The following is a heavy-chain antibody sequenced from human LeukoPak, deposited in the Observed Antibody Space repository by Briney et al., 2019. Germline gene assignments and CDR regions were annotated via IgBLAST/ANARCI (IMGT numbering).Heavy chain of an antibody. CDR1: GASISSGSYY. D-gene: IGHD3-22*01. CDR3: ARDSDYYDSSGSPG. V-gene: IGHV4-61*02. CDR2: IYTSGST. Sequence: SETLSLTCTVSGASISSGSYYWSWIRQPAGKGLEWIGRIYTSGSTNYNPSLKSRVTMSVDTSKNQFSLKLSSVTAADTAVYYCARDSDYYDSSGSPGWSQGTLVTVSS. J-gene: IGHJ4*02.